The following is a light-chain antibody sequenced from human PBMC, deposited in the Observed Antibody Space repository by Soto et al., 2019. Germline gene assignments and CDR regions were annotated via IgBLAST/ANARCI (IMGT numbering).Light chain of an antibody. CDR1: QSVSSSY. CDR2: GAS. J-gene: IGKJ2*01. V-gene: IGKV3-20*01. Sequence: EIVLTQSPGTLSLSPGERATLSCRASQSVSSSYLAWYQQKPGQAPRLLIYGASSRATGIPDRFSGSGSGKEFTLTISRLEPEDFAVYSCQQYGSSPEYTFGQGTKLEIK. CDR3: QQYGSSPEYT.